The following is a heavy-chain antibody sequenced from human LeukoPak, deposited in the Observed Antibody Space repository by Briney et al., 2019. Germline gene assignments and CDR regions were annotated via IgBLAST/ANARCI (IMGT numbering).Heavy chain of an antibody. J-gene: IGHJ4*02. CDR1: GFTFSSYA. CDR3: AKDPTTGQYISVGD. V-gene: IGHV3-23*01. CDR2: ISGSGDRT. D-gene: IGHD1-14*01. Sequence: PGGSLGLSCAASGFTFSSYAMNWVRQAPGKGLEWVSLISGSGDRTYYADSVKGRFTISRDNSKDTLYLQMNSLRAEDTAIYYCAKDPTTGQYISVGDWGQGTLVTVSS.